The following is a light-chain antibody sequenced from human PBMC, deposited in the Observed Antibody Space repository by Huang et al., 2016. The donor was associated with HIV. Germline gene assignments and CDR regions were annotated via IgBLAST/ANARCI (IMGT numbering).Light chain of an antibody. Sequence: IQMTQYPFSLSVSGWQIVHRTRRAREDINKYLAWYQQKGGQVPKIVIYAASALESGVPSRYSGSGSGTDFTLSITSLQPGDVAIYYCQKYDSVPRTFGRGTKVDIK. J-gene: IGKJ1*01. CDR1: EDINKY. V-gene: IGKV1-27*01. CDR3: QKYDSVPRT. CDR2: AAS.